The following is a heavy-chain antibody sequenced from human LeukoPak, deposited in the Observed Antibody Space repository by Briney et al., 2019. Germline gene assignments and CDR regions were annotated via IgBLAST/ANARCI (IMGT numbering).Heavy chain of an antibody. Sequence: SQTLSLTCTVSGGSISSGSYYWSWIRQPAGKGLEWIGRIYTSGSTNYNPSLKSRVTISVDTSKNQFSLKLSSVTAADTAVYYCARHLRSSWGFDPWGQGTLVTVSS. CDR2: IYTSGST. D-gene: IGHD6-13*01. V-gene: IGHV4-61*02. CDR1: GGSISSGSYY. CDR3: ARHLRSSWGFDP. J-gene: IGHJ5*02.